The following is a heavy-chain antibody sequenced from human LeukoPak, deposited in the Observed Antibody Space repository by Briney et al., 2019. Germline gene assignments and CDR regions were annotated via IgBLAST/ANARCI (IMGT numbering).Heavy chain of an antibody. J-gene: IGHJ3*01. D-gene: IGHD4-11*01. CDR1: GYTFTAYY. CDR3: ASFPPDYSDDAFDV. V-gene: IGHV1-2*02. Sequence: ASVKVSCKASGYTFTAYYMHWVRQAPGQGPEWIGWIHPRTGGTNNAQKFQGRVILTRDTSISTAYMELSRLRFDDTAMYYCASFPPDYSDDAFDVWGQGTMVTVSS. CDR2: IHPRTGGT.